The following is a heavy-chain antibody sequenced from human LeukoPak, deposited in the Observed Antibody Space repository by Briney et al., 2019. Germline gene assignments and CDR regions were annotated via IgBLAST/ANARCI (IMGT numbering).Heavy chain of an antibody. CDR3: ARDSGQLLRYFDWLLYRTHFDY. CDR2: ISSSSSYI. J-gene: IGHJ4*02. CDR1: GFTFSSYS. V-gene: IGHV3-21*01. D-gene: IGHD3-9*01. Sequence: PGGSLRLSCAASGFTFSSYSMNWVRQAPGKGLEWVSSISSSSSYIYYADSVKGRFTISRDNAKNSLYLQMNSLRAEDTAVYYCARDSGQLLRYFDWLLYRTHFDYWGQGTLVTVSS.